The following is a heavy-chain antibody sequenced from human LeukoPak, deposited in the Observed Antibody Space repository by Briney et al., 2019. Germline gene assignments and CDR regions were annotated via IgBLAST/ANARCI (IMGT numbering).Heavy chain of an antibody. D-gene: IGHD3-10*01. J-gene: IGHJ4*02. CDR2: ISWNSGSI. CDR3: AKGKFGESSGYYFDY. CDR1: GFTFDDYA. V-gene: IGHV3-9*01. Sequence: GGSLRLSCATSGFTFDDYAMHWVRQAPGKGLEWVSGISWNSGSIGYADSVKGRFTISRDNAKNSLYLQMNSLRAEDTALYYCAKGKFGESSGYYFDYWGQGTLVTVSS.